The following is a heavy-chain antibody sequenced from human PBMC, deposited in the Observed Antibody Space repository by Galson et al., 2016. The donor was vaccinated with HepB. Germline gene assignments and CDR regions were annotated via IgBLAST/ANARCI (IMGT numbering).Heavy chain of an antibody. Sequence: SLRLSCAGSGFNVRSNYMNWVRQAPGTGLEWVSVIYSGGATSYADSVKGRFTMSRDTSNNTVFLQMNSLRTEDTAVYYCAKNLDSGWHFPFDYWGQGILVTVSS. CDR3: AKNLDSGWHFPFDY. J-gene: IGHJ4*02. CDR1: GFNVRSNY. D-gene: IGHD3-22*01. V-gene: IGHV3-53*01. CDR2: IYSGGAT.